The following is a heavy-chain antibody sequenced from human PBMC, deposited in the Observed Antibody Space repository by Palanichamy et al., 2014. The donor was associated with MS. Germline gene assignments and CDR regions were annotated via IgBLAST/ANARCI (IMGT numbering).Heavy chain of an antibody. Sequence: QVQPVESGGGLVKPGGSLRLSCAVSGLTFSNQYMTWIRQAPGKGLEWLSFISGSGSLKRYADSVNGRFTISKDNAKNSLYLQMNSLRAEDTAVYYCTTLHYYVMNVWGLGTTVTVSS. CDR1: GLTFSNQY. D-gene: IGHD1-1*01. V-gene: IGHV3-11*01. CDR2: ISGSGSLK. J-gene: IGHJ6*02. CDR3: TTLHYYVMNV.